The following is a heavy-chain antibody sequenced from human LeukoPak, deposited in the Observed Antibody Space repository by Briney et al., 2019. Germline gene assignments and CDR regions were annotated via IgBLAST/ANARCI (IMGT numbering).Heavy chain of an antibody. V-gene: IGHV3-23*01. CDR1: GFTFSSHA. D-gene: IGHD3-10*01. J-gene: IGHJ4*02. Sequence: PGGSLRLSCAASGFTFSSHAMSWVRQAPGKGLEWVSGISGSGGSTYYADSVKGRFTVSRDNSKNMLYLQMNSLRAEDTAVYYAAHLDYSLFTSYENWGQGTLVFVSS. CDR3: AHLDYSLFTSYEN. CDR2: ISGSGGST.